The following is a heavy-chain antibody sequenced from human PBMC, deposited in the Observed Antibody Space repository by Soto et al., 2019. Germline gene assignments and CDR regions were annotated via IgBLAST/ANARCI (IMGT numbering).Heavy chain of an antibody. V-gene: IGHV4-59*08. Sequence: SETLSLTCSVSGGSITPYYWSWIRQAPGKGLEWIGYIYFAGTTTYNPSLKSRVTMSVDTSENQFSLKLTSVTAADTAVYYCARLGGFYQALDTWGQGTLVTVSS. CDR1: GGSITPYY. D-gene: IGHD3-22*01. CDR2: IYFAGTT. CDR3: ARLGGFYQALDT. J-gene: IGHJ5*02.